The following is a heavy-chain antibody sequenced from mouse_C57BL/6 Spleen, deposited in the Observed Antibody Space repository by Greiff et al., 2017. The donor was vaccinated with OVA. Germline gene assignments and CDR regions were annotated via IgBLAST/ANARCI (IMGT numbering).Heavy chain of an antibody. D-gene: IGHD2-1*01. V-gene: IGHV14-2*01. CDR3: ARVYYGNYGDFDY. CDR1: GFNIKDYY. CDR2: IDPEDGET. Sequence: EVQLQQSGAELVKPGASVKLSCTASGFNIKDYYMHWVKQRTEQGLEWIGRIDPEDGETKYAPTFQGKATITADTSSNTAYLQLSSLTSEDTAVYYCARVYYGNYGDFDYWGQGTTLTVSS. J-gene: IGHJ2*01.